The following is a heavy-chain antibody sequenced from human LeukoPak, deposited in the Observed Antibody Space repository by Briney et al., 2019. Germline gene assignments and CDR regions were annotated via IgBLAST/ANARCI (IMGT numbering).Heavy chain of an antibody. J-gene: IGHJ6*02. CDR2: IYYSGST. D-gene: IGHD2-2*01. CDR3: ARSQLPYYYYYGMDV. Sequence: PSETLSLTCTVSGGSISSGGYYWRWVRQHPGKGLEWIGYIYYSGSTYYNPSLKSRVTISVDTSKNQFSLKLSSVTAADTAVYYCARSQLPYYYYYGMDVWGQGTTVTVSS. CDR1: GGSISSGGYY. V-gene: IGHV4-31*03.